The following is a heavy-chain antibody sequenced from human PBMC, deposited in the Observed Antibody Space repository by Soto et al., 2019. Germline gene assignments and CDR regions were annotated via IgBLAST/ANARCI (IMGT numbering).Heavy chain of an antibody. Sequence: SETLSLTCTVSGGSISSGISYWIWIRQHPEQGLEWIGCIHYSGGAYYNPSLKSRVTISLDISNYQFSLKLSSVTAADTAVYYCSREEAARIERWFDPWGQGTLVTGSS. J-gene: IGHJ5*02. CDR3: SREEAARIERWFDP. V-gene: IGHV4-31*03. CDR2: IHYSGGA. D-gene: IGHD6-6*01. CDR1: GGSISSGISY.